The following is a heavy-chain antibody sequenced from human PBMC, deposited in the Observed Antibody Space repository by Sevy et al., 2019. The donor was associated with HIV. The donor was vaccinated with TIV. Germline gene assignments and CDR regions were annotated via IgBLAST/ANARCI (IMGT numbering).Heavy chain of an antibody. Sequence: GGSLRLSCAASGFTFSSYAMSWVRQAPGKGLEWVSDISGSGGSTYYADSVKGRFTISRDNTKNTLYLQMNSLRAEDTAVYYCAKDLRGSPWCFDYWGQGTLVTVSS. CDR3: AKDLRGSPWCFDY. CDR1: GFTFSSYA. V-gene: IGHV3-23*01. J-gene: IGHJ4*02. CDR2: ISGSGGST. D-gene: IGHD1-26*01.